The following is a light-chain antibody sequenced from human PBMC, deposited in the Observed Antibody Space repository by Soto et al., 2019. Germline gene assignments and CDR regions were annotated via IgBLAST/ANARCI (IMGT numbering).Light chain of an antibody. Sequence: DIQMTQSPSSLSASIGDRVTITCRASQSIYNFLNWYQQKPGKAPNLLIYATSSLQSGVPSRFSGSGSGTDFTLTISCLQPEDFATYFCQQSHSSPWDFGQGTKVEIK. CDR1: QSIYNF. CDR3: QQSHSSPWD. J-gene: IGKJ1*01. V-gene: IGKV1-39*01. CDR2: ATS.